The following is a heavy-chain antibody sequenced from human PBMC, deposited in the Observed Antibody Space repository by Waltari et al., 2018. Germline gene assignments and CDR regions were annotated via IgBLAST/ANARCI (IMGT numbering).Heavy chain of an antibody. D-gene: IGHD5-12*01. Sequence: QVQLVQSGSELKKPGASVKVSCKASGYTFTSYAMNWVRQAPGQGLAWMGRVNPNSGGTNYAQKFQGRVTMTRDTSISTAYMELSRLRSDDTAVYYCARSGYEEGFDYWGQGTLVTVSS. CDR2: VNPNSGGT. CDR3: ARSGYEEGFDY. V-gene: IGHV1-2*06. J-gene: IGHJ4*02. CDR1: GYTFTSYA.